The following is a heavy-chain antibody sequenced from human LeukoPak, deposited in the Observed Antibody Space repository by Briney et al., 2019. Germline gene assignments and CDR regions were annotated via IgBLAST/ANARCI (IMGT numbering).Heavy chain of an antibody. CDR1: GFTFLNYP. D-gene: IGHD2-8*01. V-gene: IGHV3-23*01. Sequence: PGGSLRLSSAASGFTFLNYPMYWVRQAPGKGLEWVSVISDSGSFTYYGDSVKGRFTISRDNSKNTLFLQMNSLRAEDTAVYYCAKHLYASWTYEHFAYECQGNRVTVSS. CDR3: AKHLYASWTYEHFAY. J-gene: IGHJ4*02. CDR2: ISDSGSFT.